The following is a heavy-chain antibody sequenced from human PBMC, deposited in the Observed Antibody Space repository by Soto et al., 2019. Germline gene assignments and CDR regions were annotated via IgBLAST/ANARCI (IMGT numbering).Heavy chain of an antibody. J-gene: IGHJ4*02. Sequence: QLQLQESGPGLVKPSETLSLTCSVSDDSINSDKYYWGWIRQPPGKGLEWIGSIYYRGNAYYNPSLHTRGTISLDTSKMQVSLRLTSVTAADSAVYFCARLKGVATIAYYFVFWGPGALVTVS. V-gene: IGHV4-39*01. D-gene: IGHD3-3*01. CDR3: ARLKGVATIAYYFVF. CDR2: IYYRGNA. CDR1: DDSINSDKYY.